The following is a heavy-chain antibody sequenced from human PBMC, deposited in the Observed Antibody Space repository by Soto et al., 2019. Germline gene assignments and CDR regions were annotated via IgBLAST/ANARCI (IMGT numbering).Heavy chain of an antibody. CDR3: AKGRSYYYYYGVDV. Sequence: PGGSLSLSCAASGFPFSSYSMSWVRQAPGKGLEWVSDIIDSGGSTYYADSVKGRFTISRDNSKSTLYLQMNSLRAEDTALYYCAKGRSYYYYYGVDVWGQGTTVTVSS. J-gene: IGHJ6*02. V-gene: IGHV3-23*01. CDR1: GFPFSSYS. CDR2: IIDSGGST.